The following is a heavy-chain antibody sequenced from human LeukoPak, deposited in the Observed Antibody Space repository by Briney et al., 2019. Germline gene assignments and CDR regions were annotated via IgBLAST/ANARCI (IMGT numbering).Heavy chain of an antibody. CDR3: ARGAWHTSGWYGGYYFDY. V-gene: IGHV3-7*01. J-gene: IGHJ4*02. CDR2: IKQDGSEE. CDR1: GFTFSSYW. D-gene: IGHD6-19*01. Sequence: QPGGSLRLSCAASGFTFSSYWMSWVRQAPGKGLEWVANIKQDGSEEYYVDSVKGRFTISRDNAKNSLYLQTNSLRAEDTAVYYCARGAWHTSGWYGGYYFDYWGQGTLVTVSS.